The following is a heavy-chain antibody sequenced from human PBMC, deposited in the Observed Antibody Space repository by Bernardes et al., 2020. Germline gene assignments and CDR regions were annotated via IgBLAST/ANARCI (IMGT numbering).Heavy chain of an antibody. V-gene: IGHV3-30*04. J-gene: IGHJ4*02. CDR2: ISYDGSDI. CDR3: VQNSNLDY. D-gene: IGHD1-7*01. CDR1: GFTFSTYA. Sequence: GGSLRLSCAASGFTFSTYAMHWVRQAPGKGLEWVAVISYDGSDIYYADSVKGRFTISRDNSRNTLYLQMNSLRAEDTAVYYCVQNSNLDYWGQGALVTVSS.